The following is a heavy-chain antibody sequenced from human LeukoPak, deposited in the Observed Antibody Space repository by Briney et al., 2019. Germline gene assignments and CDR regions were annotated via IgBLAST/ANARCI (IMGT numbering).Heavy chain of an antibody. J-gene: IGHJ4*02. CDR2: IFISGTT. D-gene: IGHD4-23*01. V-gene: IGHV4-4*07. CDR1: GGSMSYNH. Sequence: SETLSLTCTVSGGSMSYNHWSWIRQPAGKGLEWIGSIFISGTTNYSPSLKSRVTMSIGTSRKQFSLKLTSVTAADTAVYYCARVDSRGSVVYFDYWGQGILATVSS. CDR3: ARVDSRGSVVYFDY.